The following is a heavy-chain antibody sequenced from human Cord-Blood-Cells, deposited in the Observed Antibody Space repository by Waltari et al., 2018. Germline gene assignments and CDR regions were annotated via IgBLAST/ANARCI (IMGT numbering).Heavy chain of an antibody. V-gene: IGHV1-69*01. J-gene: IGHJ3*02. CDR1: VGTCSSLA. CDR3: ARWGGAIAAAGDAFDI. Sequence: QVQLVQSGAEVKTPGSPVKVACKASVGTCSSLACSWVRQTPVQGLEWMGGIIPIFGTANYAQKFQGRVTITADESTSTAYMELSSLRSEDTAVYYCARWGGAIAAAGDAFDIWGQGTMVTVSS. D-gene: IGHD6-13*01. CDR2: IIPIFGTA.